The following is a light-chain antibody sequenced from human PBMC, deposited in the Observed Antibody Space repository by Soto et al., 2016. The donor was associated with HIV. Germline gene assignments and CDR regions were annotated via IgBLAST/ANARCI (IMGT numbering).Light chain of an antibody. CDR1: QSISSY. CDR3: QQSYSTPRT. CDR2: AAS. J-gene: IGKJ1*01. V-gene: IGKV1-39*01. Sequence: DIQMTQSPSSLSASVGDRVTIICRASQSISSYLNWYQQIPGKAPNLLIYAASSLQSGVPSRFSGSGSGTDFTLTISSLQPEDFATYYCQQSYSTPRTFGQGTKVEIK.